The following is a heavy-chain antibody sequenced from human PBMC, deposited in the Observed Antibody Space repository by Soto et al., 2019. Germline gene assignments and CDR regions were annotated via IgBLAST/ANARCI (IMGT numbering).Heavy chain of an antibody. J-gene: IGHJ3*02. Sequence: GGSLRLSCAASGFTFSSYGMHWVRQAPGKGLEWVAVIWYDGSNKYYADSVKGRFTISRDNSKNTLYLQMNSLRAEDTAVYYCARSKGYYYGSGSSFWAFDIWGQGTMVTVSS. CDR1: GFTFSSYG. CDR2: IWYDGSNK. D-gene: IGHD3-10*01. V-gene: IGHV3-33*01. CDR3: ARSKGYYYGSGSSFWAFDI.